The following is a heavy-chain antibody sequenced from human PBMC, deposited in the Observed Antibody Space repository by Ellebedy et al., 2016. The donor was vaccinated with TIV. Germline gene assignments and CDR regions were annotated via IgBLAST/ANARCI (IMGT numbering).Heavy chain of an antibody. CDR3: ARSIAARSPADF. CDR1: GFSLSTSKMC. CDR2: FDWDDDK. D-gene: IGHD6-6*01. Sequence: SGPTLVKPTETLTLTCTFSGFSLSTSKMCVSWIRQPPGKALEWLARFDWDDDKYYSTSLKTRLTISKDTSKNQVVLTMTNMDPADTATYYCARSIAARSPADFWGQGTLVTVSS. J-gene: IGHJ4*02. V-gene: IGHV2-70*11.